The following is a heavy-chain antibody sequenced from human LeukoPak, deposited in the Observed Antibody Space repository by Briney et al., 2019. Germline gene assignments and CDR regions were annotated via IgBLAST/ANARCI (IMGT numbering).Heavy chain of an antibody. CDR2: IMPLFNTA. CDR3: ARVDRYHYYLDV. J-gene: IGHJ6*03. Sequence: GASVKVSCTASGGTFSSYSITWVRQAPGQGLEWIGGIMPLFNTANYAKQFQGRVTITTDESTSTAYMELSSLRFEDTAMYYCARVDRYHYYLDVWGKGTTVTVSS. CDR1: GGTFSSYS. V-gene: IGHV1-69*05.